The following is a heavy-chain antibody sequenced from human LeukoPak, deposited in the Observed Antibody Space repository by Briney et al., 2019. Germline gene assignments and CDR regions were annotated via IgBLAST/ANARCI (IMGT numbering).Heavy chain of an antibody. Sequence: GASVKVSCKASGYTFTGHYMHWVRQAPGQGLEWMGWIDAKSGGTKYAQRFQGRVTMTRDTSINTGYMELSSLTSDDTAVYYCAIFYYYDSSGYYSTEYFQHWGQGTLVTVSS. J-gene: IGHJ1*01. CDR2: IDAKSGGT. CDR1: GYTFTGHY. CDR3: AIFYYYDSSGYYSTEYFQH. D-gene: IGHD3-22*01. V-gene: IGHV1-2*02.